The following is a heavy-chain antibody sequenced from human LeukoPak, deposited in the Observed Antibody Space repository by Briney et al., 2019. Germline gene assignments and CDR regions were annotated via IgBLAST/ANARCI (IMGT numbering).Heavy chain of an antibody. Sequence: ASVKVSCKASGYTFTGYYIHWVRQAPGQGLEWMGWINPNSGGTNYAQKFQGRVTMTRDTSISTAYMELSSLRSEDTAVYYCAACLRDSGSYHYFDYWGQGTLVTVSS. V-gene: IGHV1-2*02. D-gene: IGHD3-10*01. CDR3: AACLRDSGSYHYFDY. J-gene: IGHJ4*02. CDR1: GYTFTGYY. CDR2: INPNSGGT.